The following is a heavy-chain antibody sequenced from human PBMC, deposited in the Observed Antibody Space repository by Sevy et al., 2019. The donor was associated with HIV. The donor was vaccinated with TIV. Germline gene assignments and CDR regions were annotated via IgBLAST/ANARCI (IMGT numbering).Heavy chain of an antibody. CDR1: GFTFSSYA. CDR2: ISVSGGST. Sequence: GGSLRLSCAASGFTFSSYAMSWFRQAPGKGLEWVSAISVSGGSTYYADSVKGRFTISRDNCKNTLYLQMNSLRAEDTAVYCCAKGGDDFWSGYSRWFDPWGQGTLVTVSS. CDR3: AKGGDDFWSGYSRWFDP. D-gene: IGHD3-3*01. J-gene: IGHJ5*02. V-gene: IGHV3-23*01.